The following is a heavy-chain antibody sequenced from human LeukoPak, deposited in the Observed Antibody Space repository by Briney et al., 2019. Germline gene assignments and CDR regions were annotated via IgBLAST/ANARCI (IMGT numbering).Heavy chain of an antibody. J-gene: IGHJ1*01. CDR2: VYTNGST. D-gene: IGHD2/OR15-2a*01. CDR3: ARASFPRGISVQY. Sequence: SETLSLTCTVSGGSFSSYSWNWIRQPAGKGLEWIGRVYTNGSTNYNPSLKSRVTMSIDTSKNQFSLTLSSVTAADTAVYYCARASFPRGISVQYWGQGTLVTVSS. V-gene: IGHV4-4*07. CDR1: GGSFSSYS.